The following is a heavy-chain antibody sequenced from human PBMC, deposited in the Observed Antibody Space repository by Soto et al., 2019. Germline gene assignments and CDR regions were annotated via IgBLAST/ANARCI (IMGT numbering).Heavy chain of an antibody. CDR1: GGSISSYY. D-gene: IGHD2-8*01. V-gene: IGHV4-59*01. Sequence: SETLSLTCTVSGGSISSYYWSWTRQPPGKGLEWIGYIYYSGSTNYNPSLKSRVTISVDTSKNQFSLKLSSVTAADTAVYYCARVYAYYFEYRGQGTLVTVSS. J-gene: IGHJ4*02. CDR3: ARVYAYYFEY. CDR2: IYYSGST.